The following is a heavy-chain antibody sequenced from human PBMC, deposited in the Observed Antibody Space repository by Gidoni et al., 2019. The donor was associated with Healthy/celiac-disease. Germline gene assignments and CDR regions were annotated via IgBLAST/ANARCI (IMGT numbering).Heavy chain of an antibody. V-gene: IGHV3-15*01. Sequence: EVQLVESGGGLVKPGGSLRLSCAASGFTFSNAWMSWVRQAPGKGLEWVGRIKSKTDGGTTDYAAPVKGRFTISRDDSKNTLYLQMNSLKTEDTAVYYCTTDIVVVTAIFDLWGRGTLVTVSS. D-gene: IGHD2-21*02. J-gene: IGHJ2*01. CDR2: IKSKTDGGTT. CDR3: TTDIVVVTAIFDL. CDR1: GFTFSNAW.